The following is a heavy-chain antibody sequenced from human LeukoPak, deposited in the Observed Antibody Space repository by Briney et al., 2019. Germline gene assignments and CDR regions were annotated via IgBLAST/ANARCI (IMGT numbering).Heavy chain of an antibody. CDR2: ISGGGGST. CDR3: AKDLGYCSSTSCSGGDY. V-gene: IGHV3-23*01. D-gene: IGHD2-2*01. Sequence: GGSLRLSCAASGFTFSSYAMSWVRQAPGKGLEWVSAISGGGGSTYYADSVKGRFTISRDNSKNTLYLQMNSLRAEDTAVYYCAKDLGYCSSTSCSGGDYWGQGTLVTVSS. CDR1: GFTFSSYA. J-gene: IGHJ4*02.